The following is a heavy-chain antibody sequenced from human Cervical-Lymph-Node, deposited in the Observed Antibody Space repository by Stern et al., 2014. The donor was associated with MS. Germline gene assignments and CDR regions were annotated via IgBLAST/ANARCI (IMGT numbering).Heavy chain of an antibody. J-gene: IGHJ5*02. Sequence: VQLVESGPGLVKPSQTLSLTCTFSGGSISSGGYYWSWVRQHPGKGLECIGYIYYSGSTYYNPSLKSRVTISVDTSENQFSLSLSSVTAADTAVYYCARSSSWYWFDPWGQGTLVTVSS. D-gene: IGHD6-13*01. CDR2: IYYSGST. CDR3: ARSSSWYWFDP. V-gene: IGHV4-31*03. CDR1: GGSISSGGYY.